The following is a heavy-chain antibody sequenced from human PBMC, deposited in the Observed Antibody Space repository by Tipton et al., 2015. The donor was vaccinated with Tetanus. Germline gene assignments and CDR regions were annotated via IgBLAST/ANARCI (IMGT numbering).Heavy chain of an antibody. J-gene: IGHJ4*02. CDR2: IKQDGSEK. CDR1: GFTFSSYW. Sequence: QLVQSGGGLVQPGGSLRLSCAASGFTFSSYWMTWVRQAPGKGLEWVANIKQDGSEKYYVDSVKGRFTMSRDNAKNSLYLQMNSLRTEDTAVYYCVRDIGGSGSYPDYWGRGTLVTVSS. D-gene: IGHD3-10*01. CDR3: VRDIGGSGSYPDY. V-gene: IGHV3-7*03.